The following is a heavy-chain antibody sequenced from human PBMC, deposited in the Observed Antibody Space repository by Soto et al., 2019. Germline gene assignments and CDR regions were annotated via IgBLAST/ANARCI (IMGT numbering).Heavy chain of an antibody. Sequence: QVQLQKSGPGLLKHSETLSLTCSVSGGSITDNYWTWIRQSPGKGLEWVGYIYYTGITNYNPSLKIRVTTSIDRSKNQFSLKLDSVTAADTAVYYCARALDYDFWCCRNWFDPWSQGTLVTVSS. CDR2: IYYTGIT. CDR3: ARALDYDFWCCRNWFDP. CDR1: GGSITDNY. J-gene: IGHJ5*02. D-gene: IGHD3-3*01. V-gene: IGHV4-59*01.